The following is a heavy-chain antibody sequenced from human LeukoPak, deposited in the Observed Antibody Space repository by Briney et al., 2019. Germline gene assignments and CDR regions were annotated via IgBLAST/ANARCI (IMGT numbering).Heavy chain of an antibody. J-gene: IGHJ1*01. D-gene: IGHD4-17*01. Sequence: GGSLRLSCAASGFTFSDSGMHWVRQASGKGLEWVGHIRSKADSYATVYAASVKGRFTITRDDSENTAYLQMNSLRAEDTAVYYCAKRSGAVTTSKYFQHWGQGTLVTVSS. CDR3: AKRSGAVTTSKYFQH. V-gene: IGHV3-73*01. CDR1: GFTFSDSG. CDR2: IRSKADSYAT.